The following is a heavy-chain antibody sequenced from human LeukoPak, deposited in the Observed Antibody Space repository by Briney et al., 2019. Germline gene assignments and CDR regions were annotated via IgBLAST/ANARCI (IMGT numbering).Heavy chain of an antibody. CDR1: GGSISSSSYY. CDR3: ARLDPVTRFIAWFDP. V-gene: IGHV4-39*01. CDR2: IYYSGGT. J-gene: IGHJ5*02. D-gene: IGHD4-17*01. Sequence: SETLSLTCTVSGGSISSSSYYWGWIRQPPGKGLEWIGSIYYSGGTYYNPSLKSRVTISADTSKNQFSLKLSSVTAADTAVYYCARLDPVTRFIAWFDPWGQGTLVTVSS.